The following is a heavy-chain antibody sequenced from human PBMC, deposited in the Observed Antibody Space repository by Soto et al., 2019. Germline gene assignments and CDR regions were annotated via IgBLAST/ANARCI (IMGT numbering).Heavy chain of an antibody. V-gene: IGHV1-3*01. D-gene: IGHD3-3*01. CDR2: INGGNGNK. CDR1: GYRFTDYA. Sequence: QVQLVQSGAEVKKPGASVRVSCKASGYRFTDYAIEWVRQAPGQRLEWMGWINGGNGNKKYSQKLHGSLTITSDTSASTAYMDLSSLTSEDTAVYYCAREHDFWSGYAFDMWGQGTMVIVSS. J-gene: IGHJ3*02. CDR3: AREHDFWSGYAFDM.